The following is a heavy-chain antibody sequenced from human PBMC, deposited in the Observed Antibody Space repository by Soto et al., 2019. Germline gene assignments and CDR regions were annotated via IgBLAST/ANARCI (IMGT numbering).Heavy chain of an antibody. J-gene: IGHJ1*01. Sequence: QVQLVQSGAEVKKPGSSVKVSCKASGGTFSSYAISWVRQAPGQGLEWMGGIIPIFGTANYAQKFQGRVTITADESTSTAYMELSSLRSEDTAVYYCARPRYCGGDCYDEYFQHWGQGTLVTVSS. V-gene: IGHV1-69*01. CDR1: GGTFSSYA. CDR3: ARPRYCGGDCYDEYFQH. CDR2: IIPIFGTA. D-gene: IGHD2-21*02.